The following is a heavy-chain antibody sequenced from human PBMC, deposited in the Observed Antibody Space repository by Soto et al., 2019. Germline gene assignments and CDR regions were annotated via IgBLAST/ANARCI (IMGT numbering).Heavy chain of an antibody. D-gene: IGHD3-3*01. CDR2: ISSSRTKI. CDR3: ARTHYDFWSGTAANMDV. CDR1: GFTFSSYS. Sequence: PGGSLRLSCAASGFTFSSYSMNWVRQAPGKGLEWVSSISSSRTKINYADSVKGRFTISRDNAKNTVYLQMNSLRAEDTAVYYCARTHYDFWSGTAANMDVWGKGTTVTVSS. V-gene: IGHV3-21*01. J-gene: IGHJ6*03.